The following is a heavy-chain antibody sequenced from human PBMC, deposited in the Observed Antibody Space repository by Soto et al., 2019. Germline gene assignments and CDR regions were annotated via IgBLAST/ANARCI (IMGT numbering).Heavy chain of an antibody. CDR3: ARGLIGTIAVAY. CDR1: GFTLSSYA. CDR2: ISYDGSNK. Sequence: GGSLRLSCAASGFTLSSYAMHWVRQAPGKGLEWVAVISYDGSNKYYADSVKGRFTISRDNSKNTLYLQMNSLRAEDTAVYYCARGLIGTIAVAYWGQGTLVTVSS. J-gene: IGHJ4*02. D-gene: IGHD6-19*01. V-gene: IGHV3-30-3*01.